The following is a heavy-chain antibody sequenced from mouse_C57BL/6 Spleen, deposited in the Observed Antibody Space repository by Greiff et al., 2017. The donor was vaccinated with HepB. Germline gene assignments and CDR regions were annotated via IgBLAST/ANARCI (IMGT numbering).Heavy chain of an antibody. V-gene: IGHV1-72*01. D-gene: IGHD2-4*01. CDR3: ARGADDYDEGFAY. Sequence: QVQLQQPGAELVKPGASVKLSCKASGYTFTSYWMHWVKQRPGRGLEWIGRIDLNSGGTKYNEKFKSKATLTVDKPSSTAYMQLSSLTSEDSAVYYCARGADDYDEGFAYWGQGTLVTVSA. CDR2: IDLNSGGT. CDR1: GYTFTSYW. J-gene: IGHJ3*01.